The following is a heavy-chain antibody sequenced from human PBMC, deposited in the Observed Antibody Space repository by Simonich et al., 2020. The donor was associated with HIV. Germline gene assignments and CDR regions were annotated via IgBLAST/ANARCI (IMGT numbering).Heavy chain of an antibody. CDR3: ARAGLTMVRGVPASFDV. J-gene: IGHJ3*01. CDR2: INHSGST. D-gene: IGHD3-10*01. V-gene: IGHV4-34*01. CDR1: HGSFSDYY. Sequence: QVELQQWGAGLLKPSETLSLTCAVFHGSFSDYYWSWIRQPPGKGLGWIGEINHSGSTKYNPSLKSRVTISVDTSKNQCSLKLRSVTAADTAVYYCARAGLTMVRGVPASFDVWGQGTTVTVSS.